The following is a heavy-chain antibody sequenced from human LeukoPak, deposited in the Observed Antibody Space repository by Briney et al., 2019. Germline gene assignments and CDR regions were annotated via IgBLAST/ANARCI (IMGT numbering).Heavy chain of an antibody. CDR1: GGTFSSYA. V-gene: IGHV1-69*13. D-gene: IGHD2-15*01. Sequence: SVKVSCKASGGTFSSYAISWVRQAPGQGLEWMGGIVPIFGTANYAQKFQGRVTITADESTSTAYMELSSLRSEDTAVYYCARARYCSGGSCRLFDYWGQGTLVTVSS. CDR3: ARARYCSGGSCRLFDY. CDR2: IVPIFGTA. J-gene: IGHJ4*02.